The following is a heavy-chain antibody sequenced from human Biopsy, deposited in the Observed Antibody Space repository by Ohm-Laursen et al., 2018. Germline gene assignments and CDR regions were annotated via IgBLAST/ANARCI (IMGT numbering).Heavy chain of an antibody. CDR3: AKYVEMFGELSFDS. CDR2: ISFNSGTI. V-gene: IGHV3-9*01. D-gene: IGHD3-10*02. J-gene: IGHJ4*02. Sequence: SLRLSCSASGFIFDDYDMHWVRQAPGKGLEWVSTISFNSGTIAYADSVKGRFTISRDSAKNSVYLQMNSLRAEDTALYYCAKYVEMFGELSFDSWGQGTLVTVSS. CDR1: GFIFDDYD.